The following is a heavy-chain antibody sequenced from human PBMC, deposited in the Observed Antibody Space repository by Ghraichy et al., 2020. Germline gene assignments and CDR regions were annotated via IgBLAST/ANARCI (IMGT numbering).Heavy chain of an antibody. J-gene: IGHJ5*02. D-gene: IGHD6-6*01. CDR3: AKVLYPSSIAGLDP. V-gene: IGHV3-30*18. CDR2: ISYDGSNK. Sequence: GGSLRLSCAASGFTFSSYGMHWVRQAPGKGLEWVAVISYDGSNKYYADSVKGRFTISRDNSKNTLYLQMNSLRAEDTAVYYCAKVLYPSSIAGLDPWGQGTLVTVSS. CDR1: GFTFSSYG.